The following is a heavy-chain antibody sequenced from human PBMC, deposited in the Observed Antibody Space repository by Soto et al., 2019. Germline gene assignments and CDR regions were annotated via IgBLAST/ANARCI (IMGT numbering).Heavy chain of an antibody. CDR3: ARGSYCSGGSCYSVWGYHCDY. CDR2: IWYDGSNK. Sequence: QVQLVESGGGVVQPGRSLRLSCAASGFTFSSYGMHWVRQAPGKGLEWVAVIWYDGSNKYYADSVKGRFTISRDNSKNTLYRQKNRVRAEDTDVYYCARGSYCSGGSCYSVWGYHCDYWGQGTLVTVSS. J-gene: IGHJ4*02. V-gene: IGHV3-33*01. CDR1: GFTFSSYG. D-gene: IGHD2-15*01.